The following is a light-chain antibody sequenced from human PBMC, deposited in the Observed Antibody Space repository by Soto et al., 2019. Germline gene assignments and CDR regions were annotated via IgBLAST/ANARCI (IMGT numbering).Light chain of an antibody. Sequence: ELALSQPPSTVSPSPYDIATLSCRASQNFGSSYLAWYQQKRGQAPRFLIYGASSRATGIPDRFSGSGSGTDFTLTISCLEPEDFAVYYCQQDGLLTTTLGQGSNVAIK. CDR2: GAS. V-gene: IGKV3-20*01. CDR1: QNFGSSY. J-gene: IGKJ1*01. CDR3: QQDGLLTTT.